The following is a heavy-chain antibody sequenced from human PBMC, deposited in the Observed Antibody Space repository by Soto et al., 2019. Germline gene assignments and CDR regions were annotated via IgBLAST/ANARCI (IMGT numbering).Heavy chain of an antibody. CDR3: ARASRYYSLTTLNDY. J-gene: IGHJ4*02. Sequence: GGSLRLSCAASGFTFSSYAMHWVRQAPGKGLEWVAVISYDGSNKYYADSVKGRFTISRDNSKNTLYLQMNSRRAEDTAVYYCARASRYYSLTTLNDYWGQGTLVTVSS. D-gene: IGHD4-4*01. CDR1: GFTFSSYA. CDR2: ISYDGSNK. V-gene: IGHV3-30-3*01.